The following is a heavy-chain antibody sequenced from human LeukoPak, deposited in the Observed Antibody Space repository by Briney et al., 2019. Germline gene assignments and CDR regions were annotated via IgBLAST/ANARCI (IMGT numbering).Heavy chain of an antibody. D-gene: IGHD6-6*01. Sequence: ASVKVSCKASGYTFTSYYMHWVRQAPGQGLEWMGIINPSGGSTSYAQKFQGRVTMTRDTSTSTVYMELSSLRSDDTAVYYCARDRWSSSSSEGTLDIWGQGTMVTVSS. CDR2: INPSGGST. CDR1: GYTFTSYY. CDR3: ARDRWSSSSSEGTLDI. J-gene: IGHJ3*02. V-gene: IGHV1-46*01.